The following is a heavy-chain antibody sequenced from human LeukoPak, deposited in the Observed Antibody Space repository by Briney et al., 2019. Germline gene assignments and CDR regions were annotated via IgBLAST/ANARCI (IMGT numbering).Heavy chain of an antibody. CDR3: AKGSYYDSSGSFYFDY. J-gene: IGHJ4*02. D-gene: IGHD3-22*01. V-gene: IGHV3-23*01. CDR1: GFTFSSYA. CDR2: ISGSGDNT. Sequence: GGSLRLSCAASGFTFSSYAMSWVRQAPGKGLEWFSGISGSGDNTYYADSVKGRFTISRDNSKNTLYVQVNSLGTEDTAAYYCAKGSYYDSSGSFYFDYWGQGTLVTVSS.